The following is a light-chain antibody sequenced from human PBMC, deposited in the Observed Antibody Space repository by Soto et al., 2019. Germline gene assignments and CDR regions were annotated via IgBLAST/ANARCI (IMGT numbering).Light chain of an antibody. V-gene: IGKV3-11*01. CDR1: QSVSSY. Sequence: EIVLTQSPATLSLSPGERATLSCRARQSVSSYLAWYQQKHGQAPRLLIYDASNRATGIPARFSGSGSGTDFTLTISSLEPEDFAVYYCQQRSNWPPYTFGQGTKLEIK. CDR3: QQRSNWPPYT. J-gene: IGKJ2*01. CDR2: DAS.